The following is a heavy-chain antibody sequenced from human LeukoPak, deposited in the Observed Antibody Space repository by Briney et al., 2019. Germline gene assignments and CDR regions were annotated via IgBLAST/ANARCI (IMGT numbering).Heavy chain of an antibody. CDR3: AKEGCSGGSCYNWFDP. J-gene: IGHJ5*02. D-gene: IGHD2-15*01. Sequence: GGSLRLSCAASGFTFSSYGMHWVRQAPGKGLEWVAFIRYDGSNKYYADSVKGRFTISRDNSKNTLYLQTNSLRAEDTAVYYCAKEGCSGGSCYNWFDPWGQGTLVTVSS. CDR2: IRYDGSNK. V-gene: IGHV3-30*02. CDR1: GFTFSSYG.